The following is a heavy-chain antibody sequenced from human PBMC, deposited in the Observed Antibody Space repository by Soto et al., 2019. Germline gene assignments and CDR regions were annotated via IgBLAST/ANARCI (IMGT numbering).Heavy chain of an antibody. CDR1: GYTLTELS. CDR2: FDPEDGET. J-gene: IGHJ4*02. CDR3: AGYCSVVSCYTLPTYYFDF. D-gene: IGHD2-15*01. Sequence: ASVKVSCKVSGYTLTELSMHWVRQAPGKGLEWMGGFDPEDGETIYAQKFQGRVTMTEDTSTDTAYMELSSLRSEDTAVYYCAGYCSVVSCYTLPTYYFDFWGKGTLVTVAS. V-gene: IGHV1-24*01.